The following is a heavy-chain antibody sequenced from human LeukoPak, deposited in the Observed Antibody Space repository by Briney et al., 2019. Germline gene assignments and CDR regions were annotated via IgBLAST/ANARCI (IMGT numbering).Heavy chain of an antibody. Sequence: SETLSLTCTVSGGSISSYYWSWIRQPPGKGLEWIGYIYYSGSTNYNPSLKSRVTTSVDTSKNQFSLKLSSVTAADTAVYYCARAQYSGSFQVDYWGQGTLVTVSS. D-gene: IGHD1-26*01. CDR2: IYYSGST. J-gene: IGHJ4*02. CDR3: ARAQYSGSFQVDY. V-gene: IGHV4-59*08. CDR1: GGSISSYY.